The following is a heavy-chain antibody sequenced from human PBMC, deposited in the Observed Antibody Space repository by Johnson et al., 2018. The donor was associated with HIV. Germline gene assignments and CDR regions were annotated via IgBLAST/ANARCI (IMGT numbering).Heavy chain of an antibody. D-gene: IGHD6-25*01. V-gene: IGHV3-30-3*02. CDR3: AKRGDSSGDAFDI. J-gene: IGHJ3*02. CDR2: ISYDGSNK. CDR1: GFTFSSYA. Sequence: QVQLVESGGGVVQPGRSLRLSCAASGFTFSSYAMHWVRQAPGKGLEWVAVISYDGSNKYYADYVKGRFTISRDNSKNTLYLQMNSLRAEDTAVYYCAKRGDSSGDAFDIWGQGTMVTVSS.